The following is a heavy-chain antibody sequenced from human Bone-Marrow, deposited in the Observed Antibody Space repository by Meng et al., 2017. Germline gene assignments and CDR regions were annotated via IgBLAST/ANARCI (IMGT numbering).Heavy chain of an antibody. D-gene: IGHD5-18*01. CDR2: ISSSGDSS. CDR1: GFTFRSYA. CDR3: TLDTAMIN. J-gene: IGHJ4*02. Sequence: VQLVESGGGVVQAGRSLRLACAASGFTFRSYAMNWVRQAPGEGLEWVSTISSSGDSSYYADSVEDRFTISRDNFKNTLYLRMNSLRAEDTAVYYCTLDTAMINWGQGTLVTVSS. V-gene: IGHV3-23*04.